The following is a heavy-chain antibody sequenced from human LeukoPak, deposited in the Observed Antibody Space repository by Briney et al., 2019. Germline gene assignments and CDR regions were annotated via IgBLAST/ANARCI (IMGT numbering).Heavy chain of an antibody. J-gene: IGHJ4*02. D-gene: IGHD4-17*01. CDR1: GGSISSYY. Sequence: SETLSLTCTVSGGSISSYYWSWIRQPAGKGLEWIGRIYTSGSTNYNPSLKSRVTVSVDTSKNQFSLKLSSVTAADTAVYYCARESSDYGDYLYYFDYWGQGTLVTVSS. CDR2: IYTSGST. CDR3: ARESSDYGDYLYYFDY. V-gene: IGHV4-4*07.